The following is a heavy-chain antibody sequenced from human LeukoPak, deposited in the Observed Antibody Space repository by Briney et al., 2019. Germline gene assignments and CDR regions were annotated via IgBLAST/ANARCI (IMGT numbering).Heavy chain of an antibody. CDR1: GFNLNSYA. CDR2: IRHDETNS. Sequence: PGGSLRLSCAVSGFNLNSYAMHWVRQAPGEGLEWVAVIRHDETNSFYAGSVQGRFTISRDTSKKLLYLQMNSLRVEDTAVYYCAKEYTPSSPLGELDSWGQGTLVTVSS. J-gene: IGHJ4*02. D-gene: IGHD6-6*01. CDR3: AKEYTPSSPLGELDS. V-gene: IGHV3-30*02.